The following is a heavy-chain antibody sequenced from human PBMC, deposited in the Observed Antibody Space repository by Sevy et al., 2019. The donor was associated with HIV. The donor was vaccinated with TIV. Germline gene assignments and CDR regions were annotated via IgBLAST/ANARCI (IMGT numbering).Heavy chain of an antibody. CDR1: GFTFSSYD. D-gene: IGHD6-13*01. V-gene: IGHV3-13*01. CDR2: IGTAGDT. CDR3: AREGAAAARGYYGMDV. Sequence: GGYLRLCCAASGFTFSSYDMHWVRQATGKGLACVSAIGTAGDTYYPGSVKGRFTISRENAKNSLYLQMNSLRAGDTAVYYCAREGAAAARGYYGMDVWGQGTTVTVSS. J-gene: IGHJ6*02.